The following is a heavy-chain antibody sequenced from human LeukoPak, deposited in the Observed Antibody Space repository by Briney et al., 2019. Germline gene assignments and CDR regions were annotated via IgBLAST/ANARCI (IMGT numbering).Heavy chain of an antibody. CDR3: ARQSRHIFAFDL. V-gene: IGHV4-39*01. CDR1: GDSIRSNNYY. D-gene: IGHD2-21*01. CDR2: IFHSGST. J-gene: IGHJ3*01. Sequence: KSSETLSLTCTVSGDSIRSNNYYWHWIRQPPGKGLEWIAHIFHSGSTFYSPSLKSRVKISIDTAKNQFSLKLISVTAADAAVYYCARQSRHIFAFDLWGQGTMVAVSS.